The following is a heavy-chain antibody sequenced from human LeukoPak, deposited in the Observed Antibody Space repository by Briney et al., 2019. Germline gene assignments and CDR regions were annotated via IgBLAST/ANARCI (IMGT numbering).Heavy chain of an antibody. D-gene: IGHD5-24*01. J-gene: IGHJ3*01. CDR3: GRGGDGIDF. CDR2: INQDESKA. V-gene: IGHV3-74*01. CDR1: GFTFRNYL. Sequence: GGALRLSCAVSGFTFRNYLMHWVRQAPGQGLVWVSRINQDESKAYADSVRGRFTVSRHNAKNMLYLHLSGLRAEDTAVYFCGRGGDGIDFWGQGTTVIVSS.